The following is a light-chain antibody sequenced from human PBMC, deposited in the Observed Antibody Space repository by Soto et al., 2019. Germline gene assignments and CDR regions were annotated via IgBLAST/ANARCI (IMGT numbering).Light chain of an antibody. CDR3: QQYSSLWT. CDR2: GAY. CDR1: QSVINSY. V-gene: IGKV3-20*01. J-gene: IGKJ1*01. Sequence: EVVLTQSPGTLSLSSGARATLSCRASQSVINSYLAWYQQKPGQAPRLLLYGAYNRATGIPDRFSGSGSGTDFTLTISRLEPEDFAVYYRQQYSSLWTVGQGTKVDIK.